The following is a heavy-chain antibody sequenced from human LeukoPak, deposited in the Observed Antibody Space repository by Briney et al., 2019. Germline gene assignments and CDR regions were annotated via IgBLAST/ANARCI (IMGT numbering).Heavy chain of an antibody. D-gene: IGHD1-26*01. CDR1: GFTFSSYA. CDR3: ARDTGGHDAFDI. J-gene: IGHJ3*02. V-gene: IGHV3-33*08. Sequence: GRSLRLSCAASGFTFSSYAMHWVRQAPGKGLEWVAVIWYDGSNKYYADSVKGRFTISRDNSKNTLYLQMNSLRAEDTAVYYCARDTGGHDAFDIWGQGTMVTVSS. CDR2: IWYDGSNK.